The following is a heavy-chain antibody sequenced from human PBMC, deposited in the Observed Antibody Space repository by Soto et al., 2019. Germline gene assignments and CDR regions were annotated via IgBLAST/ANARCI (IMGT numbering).Heavy chain of an antibody. CDR2: IYWNDDK. V-gene: IGHV2-5*01. D-gene: IGHD6-6*01. J-gene: IGHJ3*01. Sequence: SGHTLVNPTQTLTLTCSLSGISLSTSGVGLGWIRQTPGKALEWLALIYWNDDKHYSPSLKGRLTITKDTSKNQAVLTMTDMDPVDTATYYCARGLATLPVFAFDVWGQGTVVTVSS. CDR1: GISLSTSGVG. CDR3: ARGLATLPVFAFDV.